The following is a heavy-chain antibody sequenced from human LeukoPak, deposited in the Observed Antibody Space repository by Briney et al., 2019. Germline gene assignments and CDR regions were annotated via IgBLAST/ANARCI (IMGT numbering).Heavy chain of an antibody. V-gene: IGHV1-18*01. CDR3: ARVGDIGSSWYYFDY. D-gene: IGHD6-13*01. Sequence: ASVKVSCKASGYTFTSYGISWVRQAPGQGLEWMGWISAYNGNTNYAQKLQGRVTMTTDTSTSTAYMELSSLRSEDTAVYYCARVGDIGSSWYYFDYWGQGTLVTVSS. CDR2: ISAYNGNT. J-gene: IGHJ4*02. CDR1: GYTFTSYG.